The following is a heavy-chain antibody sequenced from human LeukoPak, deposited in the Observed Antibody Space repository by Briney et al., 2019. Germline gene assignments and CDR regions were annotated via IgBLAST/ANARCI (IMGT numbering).Heavy chain of an antibody. CDR2: INSDGSST. V-gene: IGHV3-74*01. CDR1: GFTFSSYW. D-gene: IGHD3-22*01. Sequence: SGGSLRLSCAVSGFTFSSYWMHWVRQAPGKGLVWVSRINSDGSSTSYADSVKGRFTISRDNAKNTLYLQMYSLRAEDTAVYYCARVGYDSSGYQRPFDYWGQGTLVTVSS. J-gene: IGHJ4*02. CDR3: ARVGYDSSGYQRPFDY.